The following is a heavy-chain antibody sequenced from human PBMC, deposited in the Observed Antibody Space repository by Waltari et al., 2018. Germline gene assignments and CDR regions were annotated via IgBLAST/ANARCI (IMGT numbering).Heavy chain of an antibody. Sequence: EVQLVQSGAEVKKPGATVKISCKVSGFTFSDYYIHWVQQAPGKGLEWMALVDPADGETVYADKFQGRVTVTADTSTQTAYMELSSLRSEDTAVYYCTTDPSGYSGHENDYWGQGTLVTVSS. J-gene: IGHJ4*02. CDR1: GFTFSDYY. D-gene: IGHD5-12*01. CDR2: VDPADGET. CDR3: TTDPSGYSGHENDY. V-gene: IGHV1-69-2*01.